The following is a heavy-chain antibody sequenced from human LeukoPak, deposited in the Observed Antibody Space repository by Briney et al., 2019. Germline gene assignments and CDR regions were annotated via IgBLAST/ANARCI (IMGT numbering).Heavy chain of an antibody. V-gene: IGHV5-51*01. CDR3: ARQREWGSRYGGYGYYYYMDV. Sequence: GESLKISCKGSGYSFTSYWIGWVRQMPGKGLEWMGIIYPGDSDTGYSPSFQGQVTISADKSISTAYLQWSSLKASDTAMYYCARQREWGSRYGGYGYYYYMDVWGKGTTVTVSS. CDR1: GYSFTSYW. D-gene: IGHD5-12*01. J-gene: IGHJ6*03. CDR2: IYPGDSDT.